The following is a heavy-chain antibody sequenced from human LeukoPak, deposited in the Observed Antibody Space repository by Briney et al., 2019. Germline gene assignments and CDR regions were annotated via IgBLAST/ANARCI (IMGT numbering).Heavy chain of an antibody. Sequence: SETLSLTCAVYGGSFSGYFCSWLRQPPEKGLGWIGEINHSGSTNYNPSLKSRVTISVDTSKNQFSLKLSSVTAADTAVYYCTRGGMHYYRSGNYRKYNWLGARGHGTLVSVSS. CDR1: GGSFSGYF. J-gene: IGHJ5*01. D-gene: IGHD3-10*01. CDR3: TRGGMHYYRSGNYRKYNWLGA. CDR2: INHSGST. V-gene: IGHV4-34*01.